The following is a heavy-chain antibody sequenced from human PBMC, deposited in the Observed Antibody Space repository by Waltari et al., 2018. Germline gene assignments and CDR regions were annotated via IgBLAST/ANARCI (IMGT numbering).Heavy chain of an antibody. Sequence: QLQLQESGPGLVKPSETLSLTCHVSGGSIRRSSSYWGWIRQPPGKGLEWIGSIYYSGSTYYNPSLKSRVTISVDTSKNQFSLKLSSVTAADTAVYYCARISYSSGWYWFDPWGQGTLVTVSS. D-gene: IGHD6-19*01. CDR3: ARISYSSGWYWFDP. CDR1: GGSIRRSSSY. J-gene: IGHJ5*02. V-gene: IGHV4-39*07. CDR2: IYYSGST.